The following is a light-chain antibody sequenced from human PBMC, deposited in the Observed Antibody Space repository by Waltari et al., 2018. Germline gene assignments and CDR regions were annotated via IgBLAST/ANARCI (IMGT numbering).Light chain of an antibody. CDR1: NDINNY. J-gene: IGKJ3*01. CDR2: DTS. V-gene: IGKV1-33*01. CDR3: QQYDNFPFT. Sequence: DIQMTQSPSSLSASIGDRVTITCQASNDINNYLNWYQQRQGKAPKLLIYDTSNLETGVPSRFSGSGSGTDYTFTISSLQPEDIATYYCQQYDNFPFTFGPGTKVDI.